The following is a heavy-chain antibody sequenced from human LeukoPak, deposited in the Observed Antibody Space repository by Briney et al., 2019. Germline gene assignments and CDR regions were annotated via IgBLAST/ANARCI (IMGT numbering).Heavy chain of an antibody. CDR2: IYPGDSDT. J-gene: IGHJ5*02. D-gene: IGHD2-2*01. CDR1: GYSFTSYW. V-gene: IGHV5-51*01. Sequence: GESLMISCKGSGYSFTSYWIGWVRQMPGKGLGWMGIIYPGDSDTRYSPSFQGQVTISADKSISTAYLQWSSLKAPDTAMYYCARVRVPAAIDWFDPWGQGTLVTVSS. CDR3: ARVRVPAAIDWFDP.